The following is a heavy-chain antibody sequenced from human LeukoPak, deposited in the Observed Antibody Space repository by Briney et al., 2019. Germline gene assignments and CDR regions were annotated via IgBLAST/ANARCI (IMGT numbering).Heavy chain of an antibody. CDR2: IYHSGST. V-gene: IGHV4-38-2*02. Sequence: SETLSLTCAVSGYSISSGYYWGWIRQPPGKGLEWIGSIYHSGSTYYNPSLKSRVTISVDKSKNQFSLKLTSVTAADTAVYYCARDSGSGSYSNNFDSWGQGTLVTVSS. D-gene: IGHD6-19*01. J-gene: IGHJ4*02. CDR3: ARDSGSGSYSNNFDS. CDR1: GYSISSGYY.